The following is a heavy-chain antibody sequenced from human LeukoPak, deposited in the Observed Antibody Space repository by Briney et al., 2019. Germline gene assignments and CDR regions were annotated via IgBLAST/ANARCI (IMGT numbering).Heavy chain of an antibody. CDR2: MNPNSGNT. D-gene: IGHD3-3*01. CDR3: ARAYYDFWSGYPADY. CDR1: GYTFTSYD. V-gene: IGHV1-8*02. Sequence: ASVKVSCKASGYTFTSYDINWVRQATGQGLEWMGWMNPNSGNTGYAQKFQGRVTMTRDTSISTAYMELSRLRSDDTAVYYCARAYYDFWSGYPADYWGQGTLVTVSS. J-gene: IGHJ4*02.